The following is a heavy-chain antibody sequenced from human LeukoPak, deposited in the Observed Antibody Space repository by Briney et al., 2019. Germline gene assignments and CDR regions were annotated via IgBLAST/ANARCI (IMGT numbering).Heavy chain of an antibody. CDR3: ARDGSGNDAFDI. J-gene: IGHJ3*02. CDR2: IYYSGST. V-gene: IGHV4-59*01. CDR1: GGSISSYY. D-gene: IGHD5-12*01. Sequence: PSETLSLTCTVSGGSISSYYWNWIRQPPGKGLEWIGYIYYSGSTNHNPSLKSRVTISVDASKNQFSLKLTSVTAADTAVYYCARDGSGNDAFDIWGQGTMVTVSS.